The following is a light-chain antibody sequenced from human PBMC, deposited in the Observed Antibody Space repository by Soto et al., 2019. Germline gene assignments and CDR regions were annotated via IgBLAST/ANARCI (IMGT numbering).Light chain of an antibody. CDR1: QDISNS. V-gene: IGKV1-33*01. CDR2: EAS. CDR3: LQDYNSWT. Sequence: DIQMTQSPSSLSTSVGERVTITCQASQDISNSLNWYQQKPGKAPNLLIYEASKLQTGVPSRFSGGGSGTHFTFTISNLQPEDIATYYCLQDYNSWTFGQGTKVEIK. J-gene: IGKJ1*01.